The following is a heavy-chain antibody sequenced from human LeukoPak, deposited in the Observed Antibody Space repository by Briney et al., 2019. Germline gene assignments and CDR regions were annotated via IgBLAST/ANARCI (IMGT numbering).Heavy chain of an antibody. J-gene: IGHJ4*02. D-gene: IGHD6-13*01. V-gene: IGHV3-21*01. CDR3: ARERGSSSWMTFDY. CDR1: GFTFSSYS. CDR2: ISSSSSYI. Sequence: GGSLRLSCAASGFTFSSYSMNWVRQAPGKGLEWVSSISSSSSYIYYADSVKGRFTISRDHAKNSLYLQMKSLRAEDTAVYYCARERGSSSWMTFDYWGQGTLVTVSS.